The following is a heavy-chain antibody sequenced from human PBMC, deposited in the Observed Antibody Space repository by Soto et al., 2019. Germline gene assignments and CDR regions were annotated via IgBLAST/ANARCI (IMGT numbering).Heavy chain of an antibody. V-gene: IGHV1-2*02. J-gene: IGHJ4*02. CDR2: INPTSGGT. D-gene: IGHD4-17*01. CDR1: GYTFAAYY. Sequence: QVQLVQSGAEVKKPGASVKVSCKTSGYTFAAYYIHWIRQAPGQGLEWMGWINPTSGGTVYAQNFHDRVTMTRDTSISTAYMELRRLNSDDTAVNYCARDPDSGDYWGYFFDSWGQGTPVTVSS. CDR3: ARDPDSGDYWGYFFDS.